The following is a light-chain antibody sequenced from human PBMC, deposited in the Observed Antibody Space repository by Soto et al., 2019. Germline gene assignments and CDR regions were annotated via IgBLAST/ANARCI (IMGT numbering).Light chain of an antibody. CDR3: QQSFSAPRT. V-gene: IGKV1-39*01. CDR2: SAS. J-gene: IGKJ2*01. Sequence: DIQMSQPPSSLSASVGDSVTITCRASETIIDYLNWYQQQPGEAPKLLIFSASSLHSGVPSRFRGSGSGTHFTLTISSLQPEDFATYFCQQSFSAPRTFGQGTKLQAK. CDR1: ETIIDY.